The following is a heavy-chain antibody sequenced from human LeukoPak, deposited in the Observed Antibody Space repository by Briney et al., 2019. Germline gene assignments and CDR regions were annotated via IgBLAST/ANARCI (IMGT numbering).Heavy chain of an antibody. CDR2: ISWRSSDI. J-gene: IGHJ6*03. CDR3: AKCGSWYGPPQYMDV. V-gene: IGHV3-21*01. D-gene: IGHD6-13*01. Sequence: GGSLRLSCAASGFTFSSYWMSWVRQAPGKRLEWVSSISWRSSDIEYADSVKGRFTISRDNSKNTLYLQMNSLRAEDTAVYYCAKCGSWYGPPQYMDVWGKGTTVTVSS. CDR1: GFTFSSYW.